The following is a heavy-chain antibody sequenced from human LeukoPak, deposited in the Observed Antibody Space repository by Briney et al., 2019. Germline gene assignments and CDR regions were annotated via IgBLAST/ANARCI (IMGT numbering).Heavy chain of an antibody. Sequence: SETLSLTCSVSGASITSGAYYRSWLRQHPEKGLEWIGYIADIATKFYNPSFKSRVSISMDPSKNLFSLSLTSLTAADTAVYYCTRARMGPVPFDSWGQGILVTVSS. CDR2: IADIATK. J-gene: IGHJ4*02. CDR1: GASITSGAYY. CDR3: TRARMGPVPFDS. V-gene: IGHV4-31*03. D-gene: IGHD1-14*01.